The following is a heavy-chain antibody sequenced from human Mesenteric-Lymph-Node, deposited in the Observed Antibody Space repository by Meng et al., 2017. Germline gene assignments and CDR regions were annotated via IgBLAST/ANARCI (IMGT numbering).Heavy chain of an antibody. J-gene: IGHJ4*02. Sequence: QVQLVEPGGGAVQPGRSLRLSCAASGFTLSDYAMHWVRQAPGKGLEWVSLITYDGSNQYYADSVKGRFTISRDDSKNTLYLQMNSLRPEDTAVYYCARERRGYYILYWGQGTLVTVSS. D-gene: IGHD3-3*01. CDR1: GFTLSDYA. CDR2: ITYDGSNQ. V-gene: IGHV3-30*01. CDR3: ARERRGYYILY.